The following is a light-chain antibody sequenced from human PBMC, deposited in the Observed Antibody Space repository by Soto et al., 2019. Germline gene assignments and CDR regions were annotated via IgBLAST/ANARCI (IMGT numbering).Light chain of an antibody. J-gene: IGLJ1*01. V-gene: IGLV2-14*01. CDR3: SSYTSSSTLVV. Sequence: QSVLTQPASVSGSPGQSITISCTGTSSDIGNYNYVSWFQQHPGKAHKLMIYDVRNRPSGVSNRFSGSKSGNTASLTISGLQAEDEADYYCSSYTSSSTLVVFGTGTKVTVL. CDR2: DVR. CDR1: SSDIGNYNY.